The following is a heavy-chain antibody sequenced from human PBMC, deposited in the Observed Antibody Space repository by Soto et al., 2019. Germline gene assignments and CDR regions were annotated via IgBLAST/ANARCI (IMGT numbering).Heavy chain of an antibody. J-gene: IGHJ4*02. CDR2: ISAYNGNT. D-gene: IGHD6-19*01. Sequence: QVQLVQSGAEVKKPGASVKVSCKASGYTFTSYGISWVRQAPGQGLEWMGWISAYNGNTNYAQKLQGRVTMTTDTSTSTAYMELRTLRSDDTAVYYCARDLDLGIAGAGTEHYWGQGTLVTVSS. CDR3: ARDLDLGIAGAGTEHY. CDR1: GYTFTSYG. V-gene: IGHV1-18*01.